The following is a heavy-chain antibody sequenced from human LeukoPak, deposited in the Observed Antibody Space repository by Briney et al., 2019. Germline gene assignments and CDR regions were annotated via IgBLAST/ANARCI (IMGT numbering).Heavy chain of an antibody. D-gene: IGHD3-16*01. CDR3: ARDLMTTPTWDFDY. CDR1: GYTFTGYY. J-gene: IGHJ4*02. CDR2: INPNSGTT. Sequence: ASVKVSCKASGYTFTGYYMHWVRQAPGEGLEWMGWINPNSGTTNYAQKFQGRVTVTRDTSISTAYMELSRLESDDTAVYYCARDLMTTPTWDFDYWGQGTLVTVAS. V-gene: IGHV1-2*02.